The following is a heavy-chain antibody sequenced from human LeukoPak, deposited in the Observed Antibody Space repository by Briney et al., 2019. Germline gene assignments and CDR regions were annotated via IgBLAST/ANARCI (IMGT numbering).Heavy chain of an antibody. D-gene: IGHD2-8*02. CDR1: GGSISSPDYY. V-gene: IGHV4-39*01. Sequence: SETLSLTCTVSGGSISSPDYYWGWVRQPPGKGLEWIASMYYTGNTYYNPSLKSRVTIFVDTSKNQFSLKLSSVTAADTAVYFCARHPRDLVLVIYAEYFDYWGQGALVTVSS. J-gene: IGHJ4*02. CDR2: MYYTGNT. CDR3: ARHPRDLVLVIYAEYFDY.